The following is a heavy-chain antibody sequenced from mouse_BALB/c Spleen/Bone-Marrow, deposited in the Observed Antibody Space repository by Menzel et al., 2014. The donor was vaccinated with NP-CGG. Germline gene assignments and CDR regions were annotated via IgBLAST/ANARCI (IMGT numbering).Heavy chain of an antibody. CDR1: GYTFTSYW. J-gene: IGHJ2*01. Sequence: QVQLQQSGAELVRPGTPVKLSCNASGYTFTSYWMNWVKQRPGRGLEWIGRIDPSDSETHYNQKFKDKATLTVDKSSSTAYVQLSSLTSEDSAVYYCARWGAYFDYWGQGTTLTVSP. CDR3: ARWGAYFDY. CDR2: IDPSDSET. V-gene: IGHV1-61*01.